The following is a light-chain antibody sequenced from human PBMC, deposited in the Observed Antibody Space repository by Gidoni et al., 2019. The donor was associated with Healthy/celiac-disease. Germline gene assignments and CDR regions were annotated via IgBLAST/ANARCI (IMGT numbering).Light chain of an antibody. CDR3: QQYNSYSA. Sequence: DIQMTQSPSTLTASVGDRVTITCRASQSISSWLAWYQQKPGKAPKLLIYKASSLESGVPSRFSGSGSGTEFTLTISSLQPDDFATYYCQQYNSYSAFAQXTKVEIK. J-gene: IGKJ1*01. CDR1: QSISSW. V-gene: IGKV1-5*03. CDR2: KAS.